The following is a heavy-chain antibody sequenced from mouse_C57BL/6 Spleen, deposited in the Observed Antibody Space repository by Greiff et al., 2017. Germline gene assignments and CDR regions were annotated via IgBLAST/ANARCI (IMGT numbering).Heavy chain of an antibody. V-gene: IGHV1-53*01. CDR3: SRSSAQATGAMDY. CDR1: GYTFTSYW. Sequence: QVQLQQPGTELVKPGASVKLSCKASGYTFTSYWMHWVKQRPGQGLEWIGNINTSTGGTNYNEKVKSKATLTVDQSYSTAYMQLSCLTSEDSAVYCCSRSSAQATGAMDYWGQGASVTVSS. J-gene: IGHJ4*01. CDR2: INTSTGGT. D-gene: IGHD3-2*02.